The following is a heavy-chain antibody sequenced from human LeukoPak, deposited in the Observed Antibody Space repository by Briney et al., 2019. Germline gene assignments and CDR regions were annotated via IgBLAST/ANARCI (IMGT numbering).Heavy chain of an antibody. Sequence: PSETLSLTCTVSGGSISSSSYYWGWIRQPPGKGLEWIGSIYYSENTYYNPSLKSRVTISVDTSKNQFSLKLSSVTAADTAVYHCARHGSSGYHFDYWGLGTLVTVSS. V-gene: IGHV4-39*01. J-gene: IGHJ4*02. CDR2: IYYSENT. CDR1: GGSISSSSYY. D-gene: IGHD3-22*01. CDR3: ARHGSSGYHFDY.